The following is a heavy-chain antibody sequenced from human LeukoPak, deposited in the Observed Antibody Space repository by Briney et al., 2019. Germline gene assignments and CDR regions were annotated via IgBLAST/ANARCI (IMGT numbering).Heavy chain of an antibody. V-gene: IGHV1-8*01. CDR1: GYTFTSYD. CDR2: MNPNSGNT. CDR3: ARGLVPAALPIDY. D-gene: IGHD2-2*01. J-gene: IGHJ4*02. Sequence: ASVKVSCKASGYTFTSYDINWVRQATGQGLEWMGWMNPNSGNTGYAQKFQGRVTMTRNTSISTAYMELSSLRSEDTAVCYCARGLVPAALPIDYWGQGTLVTVSS.